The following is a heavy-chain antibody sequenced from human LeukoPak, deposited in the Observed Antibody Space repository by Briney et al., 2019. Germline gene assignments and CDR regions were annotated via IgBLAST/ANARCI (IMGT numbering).Heavy chain of an antibody. CDR1: GGSISSYY. J-gene: IGHJ3*02. V-gene: IGHV4-59*01. D-gene: IGHD3-22*01. Sequence: SETLSITCTVSGGSISSYYWSWIRQPPGKGLEWIGYIYYSGSTNYNPSLKSRVTISVDTSKNQFSLKLSSVTAADTAVYYCARFMSRYCYDSSGYGLFDIWGQGTMVTVSS. CDR3: ARFMSRYCYDSSGYGLFDI. CDR2: IYYSGST.